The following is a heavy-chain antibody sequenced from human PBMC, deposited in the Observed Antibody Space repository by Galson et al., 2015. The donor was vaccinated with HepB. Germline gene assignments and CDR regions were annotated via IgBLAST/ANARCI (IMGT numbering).Heavy chain of an antibody. Sequence: SLRLSCAASGFTFSSSWMSWVRQAPGKGLEWVANIRQDGSEKYYVDSVKGRFTISRDNAKNSLYLQMNSLRAEDTAVYYCARSARYYYDSSGYYFPDAFDIWGQGTTVTVSS. V-gene: IGHV3-7*01. CDR2: IRQDGSEK. CDR3: ARSARYYYDSSGYYFPDAFDI. D-gene: IGHD3-22*01. CDR1: GFTFSSSW. J-gene: IGHJ3*02.